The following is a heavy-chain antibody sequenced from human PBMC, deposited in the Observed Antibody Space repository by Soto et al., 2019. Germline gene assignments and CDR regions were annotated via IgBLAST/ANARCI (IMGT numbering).Heavy chain of an antibody. CDR1: GFTFSSYA. V-gene: IGHV3-23*01. CDR2: ISGSGGST. CDR3: AREGRGSCCSNPYYYHYYMDV. Sequence: GGSLRLSCAASGFTFSSYAMSWVRQAPGKGLEWVSAISGSGGSTYYADSVKGRFTISRDNSKNTLYLQMNSLRAEDTAVYYCAREGRGSCCSNPYYYHYYMDVWGQGSTVPVSS. D-gene: IGHD3-10*01. J-gene: IGHJ6*03.